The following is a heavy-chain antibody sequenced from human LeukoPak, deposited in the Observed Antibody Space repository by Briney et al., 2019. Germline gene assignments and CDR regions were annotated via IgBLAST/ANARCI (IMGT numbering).Heavy chain of an antibody. D-gene: IGHD2-2*01. Sequence: AAVKVSCKASGYTFTSYDINWVRQATGQGLEWMGWMNPNSGNTGYAQKFQGRVTMTRNTSISTAYMELSSLKSEDTAVYYCARGPLIVVVPAGTYWFDPWGQGTLVTVSS. CDR2: MNPNSGNT. J-gene: IGHJ5*02. CDR1: GYTFTSYD. V-gene: IGHV1-8*01. CDR3: ARGPLIVVVPAGTYWFDP.